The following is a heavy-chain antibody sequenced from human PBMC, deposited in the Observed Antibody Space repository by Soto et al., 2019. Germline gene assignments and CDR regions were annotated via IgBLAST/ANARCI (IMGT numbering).Heavy chain of an antibody. Sequence: QVQLVQSGAEVKKPGSSVKVSCKASGGTFSSYAISWVRQAPGQGLEWMGGIIPIFGTANYAQKFQGRVTITADKSTSTAYMELSSLRSEDTAVYYCATRSNFGYYYGSGSYPNWFDPWGQGTLVTVSS. V-gene: IGHV1-69*06. J-gene: IGHJ5*02. CDR3: ATRSNFGYYYGSGSYPNWFDP. CDR1: GGTFSSYA. D-gene: IGHD3-10*01. CDR2: IIPIFGTA.